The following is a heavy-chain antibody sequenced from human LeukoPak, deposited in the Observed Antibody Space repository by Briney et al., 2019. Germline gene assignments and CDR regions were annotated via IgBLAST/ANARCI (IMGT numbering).Heavy chain of an antibody. D-gene: IGHD3-16*01. CDR1: GLTFSNAW. V-gene: IGHV3-74*01. CDR3: VRDRYYVPDY. J-gene: IGHJ4*02. Sequence: PGGSLRLSCAASGLTFSNAWMSWVRQAPGKGPVWVSRIHSDGSTTIYADSVKGRFTISRDNARNTLYLQMNSLRAEDTAVYYCVRDRYYVPDYWGQGTLVTVSS. CDR2: IHSDGSTT.